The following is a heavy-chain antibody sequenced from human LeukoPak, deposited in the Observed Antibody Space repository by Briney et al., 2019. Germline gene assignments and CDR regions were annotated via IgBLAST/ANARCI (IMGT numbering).Heavy chain of an antibody. Sequence: SETLSLTCAVYGGSFSGYYWSWIRQPPGKGLEWIGEINDSGSTNYNPSLKSRVTISVDTSKNQFSLKLSSVTAADTAVYYCARGGRVLRFLEWTHKYYFDYWGQGTLVTVSS. D-gene: IGHD3-3*01. V-gene: IGHV4-34*01. CDR1: GGSFSGYY. CDR2: INDSGST. CDR3: ARGGRVLRFLEWTHKYYFDY. J-gene: IGHJ4*02.